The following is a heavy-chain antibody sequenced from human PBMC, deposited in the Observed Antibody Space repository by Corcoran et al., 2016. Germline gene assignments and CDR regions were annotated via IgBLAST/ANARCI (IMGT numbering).Heavy chain of an antibody. CDR1: GYSFTSYW. V-gene: IGHV5-51*01. Sequence: EVQLVQSGAEVKKPGESLKISCKGSGYSFTSYWIGWVRQMPGKGLEWMGIIYPGDSDTRYSPSFQGQVTISADKSISTAYLQWSSLKASDTAMYYCARFDYYDSSGYEYFQHWGQGTLVTVSS. D-gene: IGHD3-22*01. CDR2: IYPGDSDT. CDR3: ARFDYYDSSGYEYFQH. J-gene: IGHJ1*01.